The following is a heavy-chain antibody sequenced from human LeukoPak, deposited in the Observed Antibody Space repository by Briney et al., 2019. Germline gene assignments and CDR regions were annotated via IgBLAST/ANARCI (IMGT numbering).Heavy chain of an antibody. J-gene: IGHJ4*02. V-gene: IGHV4-34*01. CDR3: ARARVDVAVAGTGVDY. CDR2: INHSGST. D-gene: IGHD6-19*01. Sequence: SETLSLTCAVYGGSFSGYYWSWIRQPPGKGLEWIAEINHSGSTNYNPSLKSRVTISVDTSKNQFSLKLSSVTAADTAVYYCARARVDVAVAGTGVDYWGQGTLVTVSS. CDR1: GGSFSGYY.